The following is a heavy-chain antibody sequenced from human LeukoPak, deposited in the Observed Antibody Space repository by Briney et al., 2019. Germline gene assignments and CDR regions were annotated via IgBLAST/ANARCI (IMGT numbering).Heavy chain of an antibody. V-gene: IGHV3-11*01. CDR2: ISSSGSTI. Sequence: PGGSLGLSCAASGFTFSDYYMSWIRQAPGKGLEWVSYISSSGSTIYYADSVKGRFTISRDNAKNSLYLQMNSLRAEDTVVYYCARDYHCGGDCYSGPLDYWGQGTLVTVSS. D-gene: IGHD2-21*02. J-gene: IGHJ4*02. CDR1: GFTFSDYY. CDR3: ARDYHCGGDCYSGPLDY.